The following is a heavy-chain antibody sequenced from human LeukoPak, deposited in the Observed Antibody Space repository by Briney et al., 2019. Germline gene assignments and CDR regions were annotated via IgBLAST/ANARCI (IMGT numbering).Heavy chain of an antibody. CDR2: ISSSGSTI. CDR1: GFTFSSYE. Sequence: GGSLRLSCAASGFTFSSYEMNWVRQAPGKGLEWVSYISSSGSTIYYADSVKGRFTISRDNAKNSLYLQMNSLRAEDTAVYYCARGSGGSYWYYWGQGTLVTVSS. J-gene: IGHJ4*02. V-gene: IGHV3-48*03. CDR3: ARGSGGSYWYY. D-gene: IGHD1-26*01.